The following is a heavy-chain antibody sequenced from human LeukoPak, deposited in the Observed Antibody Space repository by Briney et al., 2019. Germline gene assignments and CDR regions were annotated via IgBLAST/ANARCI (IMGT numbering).Heavy chain of an antibody. CDR2: ISSSGSTI. V-gene: IGHV3-11*01. CDR3: ASHYYYGSGSFSYDY. D-gene: IGHD3-10*01. J-gene: IGHJ4*02. Sequence: PGGSLRLSCAASGFTFSDYYMSWIRQAPGKGLEWVSYISSSGSTIYYADSVKGRFTISRDNAKNSLYLQMNSLRAEDTAVYYCASHYYYGSGSFSYDYWGQGTLATVSS. CDR1: GFTFSDYY.